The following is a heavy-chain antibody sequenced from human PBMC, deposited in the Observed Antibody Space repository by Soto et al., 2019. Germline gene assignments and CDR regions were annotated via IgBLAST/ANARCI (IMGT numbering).Heavy chain of an antibody. CDR3: SKHYYGSGSQIFGS. V-gene: IGHV3-15*01. CDR1: GFTFSNAW. J-gene: IGHJ4*02. CDR2: LKSKADGGTT. Sequence: PGGSLRLSCVASGFTFSNAWMSWVRQTPGKGLEWVGRLKSKADGGTTDYAAPVKGRFTISGDDSKNTLYLQMNSLKTEDTAVYYCSKHYYGSGSQIFGSWGLGTLVTVSS. D-gene: IGHD3-10*01.